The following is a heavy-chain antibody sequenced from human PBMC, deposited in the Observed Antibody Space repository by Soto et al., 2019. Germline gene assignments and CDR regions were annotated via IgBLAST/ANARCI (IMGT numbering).Heavy chain of an antibody. CDR3: ASSNTRSRDVDY. V-gene: IGHV3-33*01. CDR2: VWYDGNIK. D-gene: IGHD2-2*01. J-gene: IGHJ4*02. Sequence: GGSLRLSCAASRFTFSSYGMHWVRQAPGKGLEWVAVVWYDGNIKYYADTVKGRFTISRDNSKNTLYLQMDSLRVEDTAVYYCASSNTRSRDVDYWGQGTLVTVSS. CDR1: RFTFSSYG.